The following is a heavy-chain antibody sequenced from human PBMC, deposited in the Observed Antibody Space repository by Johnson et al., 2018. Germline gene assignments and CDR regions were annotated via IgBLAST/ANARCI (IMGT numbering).Heavy chain of an antibody. V-gene: IGHV4-59*01. CDR3: ARGRGGYDLAPAFDI. J-gene: IGHJ3*02. Sequence: QVQLQESGPGLVKPSETLSLTCTVSGGSISSYYWSWIRQPPGKGREWMGYIYYSGSTNSNPSLKSRVTISVDTSKNQFSLKLSSVTAADTAVYYCARGRGGYDLAPAFDIWGQGTMVTVSS. D-gene: IGHD5-12*01. CDR2: IYYSGST. CDR1: GGSISSYY.